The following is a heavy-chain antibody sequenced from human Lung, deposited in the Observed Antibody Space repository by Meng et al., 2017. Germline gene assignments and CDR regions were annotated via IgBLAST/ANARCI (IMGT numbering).Heavy chain of an antibody. V-gene: IGHV4-4*02. CDR2: IYHSGGT. D-gene: IGHD2-2*01. CDR1: GGSISSSNW. Sequence: HVQLQEAGPGLVKPSGTLSLTCGVSGGSISSSNWWSWVRQPPGKGLEWIGEIYHSGGTKYNPSLKSRVTISVDKSKNQFSLKLSSVTAADTAVYYCARGLGEAVVPRTMFDYWGQGSLVTVSS. J-gene: IGHJ4*02. CDR3: ARGLGEAVVPRTMFDY.